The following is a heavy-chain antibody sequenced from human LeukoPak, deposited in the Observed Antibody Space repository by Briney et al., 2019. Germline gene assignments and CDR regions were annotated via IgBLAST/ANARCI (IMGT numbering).Heavy chain of an antibody. Sequence: ASVKVSCKASGYSFTGYYIHWVRQAPGQGLEWMGWINPTSGGTYYAQKFQGRVTMTRDTSISTAYMELSRLRSDDTAVYYCVRAYGVIRDYAFDIWGQGTMVTISS. J-gene: IGHJ3*02. CDR1: GYSFTGYY. V-gene: IGHV1-2*02. CDR3: VRAYGVIRDYAFDI. CDR2: INPTSGGT. D-gene: IGHD2/OR15-2a*01.